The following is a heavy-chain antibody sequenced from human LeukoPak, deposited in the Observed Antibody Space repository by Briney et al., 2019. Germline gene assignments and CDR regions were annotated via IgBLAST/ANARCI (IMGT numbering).Heavy chain of an antibody. J-gene: IGHJ4*02. Sequence: GGSLRLSCAASGFTFSSYWMHWVRQAPGKGLVWVSRINSDGSSTSYADSVKGRFTISRDNAKNTLYLQMNSLRAEDTAVYYCARDAAPDTAMAIDLFDYWGQGTLVTVSS. CDR1: GFTFSSYW. V-gene: IGHV3-74*01. CDR2: INSDGSST. D-gene: IGHD5-18*01. CDR3: ARDAAPDTAMAIDLFDY.